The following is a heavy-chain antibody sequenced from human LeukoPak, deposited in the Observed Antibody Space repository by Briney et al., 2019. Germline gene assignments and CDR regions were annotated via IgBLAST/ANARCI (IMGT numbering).Heavy chain of an antibody. CDR2: IRSEANSYAT. V-gene: IGHV3-73*01. CDR3: TSTHADSSGWYSHGAFDI. D-gene: IGHD6-19*01. CDR1: GFTFSGSA. J-gene: IGHJ3*02. Sequence: GGSLRLSCAASGFTFSGSAMHWVRQASGKGLEWVGRIRSEANSYATAYAASVKGRFTISRDDSKNTAYLQMNSLKTEDMAVYYCTSTHADSSGWYSHGAFDIWGQGTMVTVSS.